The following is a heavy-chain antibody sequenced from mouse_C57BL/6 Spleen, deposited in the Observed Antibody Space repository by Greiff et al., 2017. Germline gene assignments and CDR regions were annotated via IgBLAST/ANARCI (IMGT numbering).Heavy chain of an antibody. CDR2: ISYDGSN. CDR1: GYSITSGYY. D-gene: IGHD2-1*01. CDR3: AAGKLRYFDV. V-gene: IGHV3-6*01. J-gene: IGHJ1*03. Sequence: EVKVEESGPGLVKPSQSLSLTCSVTGYSITSGYYWNWIRQFPGNKLEWMGYISYDGSNNYNPSLKNRISITRATSKNQFFLKLNSVTTEDTATYYCAAGKLRYFDVWGTGTTVTVSS.